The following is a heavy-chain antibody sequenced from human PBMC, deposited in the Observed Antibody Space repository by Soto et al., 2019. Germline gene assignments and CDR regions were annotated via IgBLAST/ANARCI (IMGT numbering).Heavy chain of an antibody. J-gene: IGHJ4*02. V-gene: IGHV3-21*01. CDR1: GFTVSSYS. CDR3: AKDRRYSGYDPLAC. CDR2: ISSSSTYI. D-gene: IGHD5-12*01. Sequence: GGSLRLSCGASGFTVSSYSMNWVRQAPGRGLEWVSSISSSSTYIHYADSMKGRFTISRDNAKNSLYLQMNSLRVEDTAVYYCAKDRRYSGYDPLACWGQGTLVTVSS.